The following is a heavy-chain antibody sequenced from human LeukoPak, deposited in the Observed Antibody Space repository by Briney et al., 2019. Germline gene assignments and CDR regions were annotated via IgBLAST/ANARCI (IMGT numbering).Heavy chain of an antibody. CDR3: ARGDYYDSSGYPTILY. V-gene: IGHV5-51*01. D-gene: IGHD3-22*01. Sequence: GESLKISCKGSGYSFTSYWIGLVRQMPGKGLEWMGIIYPGDSDTRYSPSFQGQVTISADKSIRTAYLQWSSLQASDTAMYYCARGDYYDSSGYPTILYWGQGTLVTVSS. CDR1: GYSFTSYW. J-gene: IGHJ4*02. CDR2: IYPGDSDT.